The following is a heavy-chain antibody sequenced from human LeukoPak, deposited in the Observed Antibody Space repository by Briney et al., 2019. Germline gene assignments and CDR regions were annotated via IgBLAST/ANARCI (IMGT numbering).Heavy chain of an antibody. CDR2: INRSGIT. Sequence: SETLSLTCAVSDESFSGYYWNWIRQPPGKGLEWIGEINRSGITNYNPSLKSRVTISIDTSKNQFSLNLNSVTAADTVVYYCARDRAFDIWGQGTMVTVSS. CDR3: ARDRAFDI. V-gene: IGHV4-34*01. CDR1: DESFSGYY. J-gene: IGHJ3*02.